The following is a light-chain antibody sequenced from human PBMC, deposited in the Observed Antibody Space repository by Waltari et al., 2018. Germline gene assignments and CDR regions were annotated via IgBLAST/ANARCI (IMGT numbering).Light chain of an antibody. CDR2: LNSDGSH. J-gene: IGLJ3*02. CDR1: SGHSSYA. Sequence: QLVLTQSPSASASLGASVKLTCTLSSGHSSYAIAWLQQQPEKGPRYLMKLNSDGSHSKGDGIPDRFSGSSSGAERYLTISSLQSEDEADYYCQTWGTGPWVFGGGTKLTVL. CDR3: QTWGTGPWV. V-gene: IGLV4-69*01.